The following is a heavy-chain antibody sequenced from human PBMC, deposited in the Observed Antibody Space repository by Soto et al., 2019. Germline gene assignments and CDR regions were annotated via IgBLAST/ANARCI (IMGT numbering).Heavy chain of an antibody. CDR2: ISGSGGST. CDR1: GFTFSSYA. V-gene: IGHV3-23*01. CDR3: AKDKRPRGRGDDAFDL. J-gene: IGHJ3*01. Sequence: EVQLLESGGGLVQPGGSLRLSCAASGFTFSSYAMSWVRQAPGKGLEWVSAISGSGGSTYYADSVKGRFTISRDNSKTTMYLQMNSLRAEDTDVYYCAKDKRPRGRGDDAFDLWGQGTMVTVSS.